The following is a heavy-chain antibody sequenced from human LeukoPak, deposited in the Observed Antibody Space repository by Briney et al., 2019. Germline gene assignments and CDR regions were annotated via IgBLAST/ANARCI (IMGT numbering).Heavy chain of an antibody. CDR2: INHSGST. D-gene: IGHD6-19*01. V-gene: IGHV4-34*01. Sequence: SETLSLTCTVSGGSISSYYWSWIRQPPGKGLEWIGEINHSGSTNYNPSLKSRVTISVDTSKNQFSLKLSSVTAADTAVYYCARIQRPQFFGGWYDWGQGTLVTVSS. CDR3: ARIQRPQFFGGWYD. J-gene: IGHJ4*02. CDR1: GGSISSYY.